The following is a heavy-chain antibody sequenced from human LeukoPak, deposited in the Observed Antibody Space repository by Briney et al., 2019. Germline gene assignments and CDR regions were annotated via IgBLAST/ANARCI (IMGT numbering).Heavy chain of an antibody. Sequence: GGSLRLSCAASGFTFSSYSMNWVRQAPGKGLEWVSSISGSSSYIYYADSVKGRFTISRRNAKNSLYLQMNSLRAEDTAVYYCARVPAGVIGMKDAFDIWGQGTMVTVSS. J-gene: IGHJ3*02. D-gene: IGHD3-16*02. CDR2: ISGSSSYI. V-gene: IGHV3-21*01. CDR1: GFTFSSYS. CDR3: ARVPAGVIGMKDAFDI.